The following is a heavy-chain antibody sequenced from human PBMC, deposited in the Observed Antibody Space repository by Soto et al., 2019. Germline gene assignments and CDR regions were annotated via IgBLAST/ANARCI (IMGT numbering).Heavy chain of an antibody. CDR1: GGTFSSYA. CDR2: IIPISDTT. CDR3: ARSQGSSTSLEIYYYYYYGMDV. V-gene: IGHV1-69*01. J-gene: IGHJ6*02. D-gene: IGHD2-2*01. Sequence: QVQLVQSAAEVKKPGSSVKVSCKASGGTFSSYAISWVRQAPGQGLEWMGGIIPISDTTNYAQKFQGRVTITADESTSTAYMELSSLRSDDTAVYYCARSQGSSTSLEIYYYYYYGMDVWGQGTTVTVSS.